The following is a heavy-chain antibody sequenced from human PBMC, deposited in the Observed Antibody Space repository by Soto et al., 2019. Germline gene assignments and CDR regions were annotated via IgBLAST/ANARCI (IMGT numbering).Heavy chain of an antibody. CDR1: GYTFTSNV. D-gene: IGHD6-13*01. CDR2: IIAYNGNT. J-gene: IGHJ4*02. CDR3: AREGSPYSSSWYSDY. V-gene: IGHV1-18*04. Sequence: VASGKVSCMASGYTFTSNVISWVRQAPGQGLEWMGWIIAYNGNTNYAQKLQGRVTMTTDTSTSTAYMELRSLRSDDTAVYYCAREGSPYSSSWYSDYWGQGTLVTVSS.